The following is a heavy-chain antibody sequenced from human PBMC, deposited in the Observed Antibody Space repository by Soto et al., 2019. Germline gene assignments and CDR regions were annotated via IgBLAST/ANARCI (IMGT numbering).Heavy chain of an antibody. D-gene: IGHD2-15*01. CDR3: ARVGGVAARTFDY. J-gene: IGHJ4*02. Sequence: PSETLSLPCPVSGCSISPFYWSWVRQPPGKGLEWIGYLYYSGNTNYNPSLKSRVTISVDASKNQVSLRPTSVTAADTAVYYCARVGGVAARTFDYWGQGTVVNVYS. CDR2: LYYSGNT. V-gene: IGHV4-59*01. CDR1: GCSISPFY.